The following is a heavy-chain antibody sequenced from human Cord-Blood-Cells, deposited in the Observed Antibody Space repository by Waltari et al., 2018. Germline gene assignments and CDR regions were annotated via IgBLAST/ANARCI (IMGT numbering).Heavy chain of an antibody. CDR3: ASLPLTGDFSDY. Sequence: QLQLQESGPGLVKPSETLSLTCTVSGGSISSSSYYWGWIRQPPGKGLEWIGSIYYSGSTYYTPSLKSRGTISVDTSKNQFSRKLSSVTAADTAVYYCASLPLTGDFSDYWGQGTLVTVSS. J-gene: IGHJ4*02. V-gene: IGHV4-39*07. CDR2: IYYSGST. CDR1: GGSISSSSYY. D-gene: IGHD7-27*01.